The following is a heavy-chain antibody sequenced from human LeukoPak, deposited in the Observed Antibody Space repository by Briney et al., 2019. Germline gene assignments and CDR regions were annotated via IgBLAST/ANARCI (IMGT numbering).Heavy chain of an antibody. J-gene: IGHJ4*02. Sequence: PSETLSLTCTVSGGSISSYYWSWIRQPPGKGLEWIGYIYYSGSTNYNPSLKSRVTISVDTSKNQFSLKLSSVTAADTAVYYCARGILDYGSGSYIFDYWGQGTLVTVSS. D-gene: IGHD3-10*01. CDR3: ARGILDYGSGSYIFDY. CDR1: GGSISSYY. CDR2: IYYSGST. V-gene: IGHV4-59*01.